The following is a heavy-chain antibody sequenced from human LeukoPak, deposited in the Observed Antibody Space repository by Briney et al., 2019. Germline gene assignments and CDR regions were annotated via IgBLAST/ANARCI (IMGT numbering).Heavy chain of an antibody. V-gene: IGHV1-18*01. CDR1: GYTFTSHG. CDR2: IRPSTGDT. D-gene: IGHD6-13*01. J-gene: IGHJ6*03. CDR3: ARDYSSSWYGYYYYYMDV. Sequence: GASVKVSCKASGYTFTSHGISWVRQAPGQGLEWMGWIRPSTGDTNYAQKLQGRVTMTTDTSTSTAYMELRSLRSDDTAVYYCARDYSSSWYGYYYYYMDVWGKGTTVTVSS.